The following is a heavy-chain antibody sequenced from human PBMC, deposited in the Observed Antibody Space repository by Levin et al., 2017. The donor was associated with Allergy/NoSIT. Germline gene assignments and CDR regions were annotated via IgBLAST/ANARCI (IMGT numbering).Heavy chain of an antibody. CDR1: GFTFSSYW. Sequence: GGSLRLSCAASGFTFSSYWMSWVRQAPGKGLEWVANIKQDGSEKYYVDSVKGRFTISRDNAKNSVYLQMNSLRAEDTAVYYCARVRLGSIVLMVYAILRAKNNFDYWGQGTLVTVSS. CDR2: IKQDGSEK. D-gene: IGHD2-8*01. J-gene: IGHJ4*02. CDR3: ARVRLGSIVLMVYAILRAKNNFDY. V-gene: IGHV3-7*01.